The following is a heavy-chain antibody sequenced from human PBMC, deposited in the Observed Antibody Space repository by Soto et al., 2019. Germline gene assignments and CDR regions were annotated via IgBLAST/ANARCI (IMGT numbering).Heavy chain of an antibody. CDR1: GYSFTSYW. D-gene: IGHD2-2*01. Sequence: GESLKISCKGSGYSFTSYWIGWVRQMPGKGLEWMGIIYPGDSDTRYSPSFQGQVTISADKSISTAYLQWSSLKASDTAMYYCATGHRYCSSTSCPPSGFFDYWGQGTLVTVSS. V-gene: IGHV5-51*01. J-gene: IGHJ4*02. CDR2: IYPGDSDT. CDR3: ATGHRYCSSTSCPPSGFFDY.